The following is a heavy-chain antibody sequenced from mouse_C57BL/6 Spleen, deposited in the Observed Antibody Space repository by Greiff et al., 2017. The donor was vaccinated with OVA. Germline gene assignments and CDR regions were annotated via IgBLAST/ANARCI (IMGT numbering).Heavy chain of an antibody. CDR2: IRLKSDNYAT. J-gene: IGHJ1*03. D-gene: IGHD1-1*01. V-gene: IGHV6-3*01. CDR1: GFTFSNYW. Sequence: EVKLVESGGGLVQPGGSMKLSCVASGFTFSNYWMNWVRQSPEKGLEWVAQIRLKSDNYATHYAESVKGRFTISRDDSKSSVYLQMNNLRAEDTGIYYCTDYGSSYDWYFDVWGTGTTVTVSS. CDR3: TDYGSSYDWYFDV.